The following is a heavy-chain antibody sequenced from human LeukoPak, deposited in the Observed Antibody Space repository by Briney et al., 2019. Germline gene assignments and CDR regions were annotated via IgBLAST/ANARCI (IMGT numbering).Heavy chain of an antibody. J-gene: IGHJ4*02. Sequence: ASVKVSCKVSGYTLTELSMHWVRQAPGKGLGWMGGFDPEDGETIYAQKFQGRVTMTEDTSTDTPYMELSSLRSEDTAVYYCATDLTPEYSGSPLAYWGQGTLVTVSS. CDR3: ATDLTPEYSGSPLAY. D-gene: IGHD1-26*01. V-gene: IGHV1-24*01. CDR2: FDPEDGET. CDR1: GYTLTELS.